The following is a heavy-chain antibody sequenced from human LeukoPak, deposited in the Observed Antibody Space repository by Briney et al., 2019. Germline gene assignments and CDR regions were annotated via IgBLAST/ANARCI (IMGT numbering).Heavy chain of an antibody. V-gene: IGHV4-38-2*02. J-gene: IGHJ4*02. Sequence: PSETLSLTCTVSGGSISSYYWSWIRQPPGKVLEWIGSIYHSGSTYYNPSLKSRVTISVDTSKNQFSLKLSSVTAADTAVYYCAREPTVVVAASWVTTSDYWGQGTLVTVSS. CDR2: IYHSGST. D-gene: IGHD2-15*01. CDR1: GGSISSYY. CDR3: AREPTVVVAASWVTTSDY.